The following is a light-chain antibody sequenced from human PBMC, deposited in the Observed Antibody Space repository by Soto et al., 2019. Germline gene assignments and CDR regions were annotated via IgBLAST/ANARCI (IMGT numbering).Light chain of an antibody. CDR2: DAS. V-gene: IGKV3-11*01. CDR1: QTVSSTY. J-gene: IGKJ5*01. Sequence: ENLLTHSXCTLPXXXXXXXTXXXMSSQTVSSTYLAWYQQKPGQAPRLLIYDASNRATGIPARFSGSGSGTDFTLTISSLEPEDFAVYYCQQRSDWPITFGQGTRLEIK. CDR3: QQRSDWPIT.